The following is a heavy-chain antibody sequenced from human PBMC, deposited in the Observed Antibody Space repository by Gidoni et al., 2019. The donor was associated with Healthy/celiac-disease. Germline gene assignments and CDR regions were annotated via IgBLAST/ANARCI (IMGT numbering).Heavy chain of an antibody. Sequence: EVQLLESGGGLVQPGGSLRLSCAASGFTFSSYAMSWVRPAPGKGLEWVSASSGSGGSTYYADSVKGRFTISRDNSKNTLYLQMNSLRAEDTAVYYCASGFFWVATITYFDYWGQGTLVTVSS. J-gene: IGHJ4*02. CDR2: SSGSGGST. D-gene: IGHD5-12*01. CDR1: GFTFSSYA. V-gene: IGHV3-23*01. CDR3: ASGFFWVATITYFDY.